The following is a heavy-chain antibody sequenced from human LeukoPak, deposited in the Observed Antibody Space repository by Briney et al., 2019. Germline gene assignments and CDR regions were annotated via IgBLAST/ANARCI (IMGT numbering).Heavy chain of an antibody. CDR1: GGSISSSSYY. CDR3: ASPGGGSYHYWYFDL. CDR2: IYYSGST. D-gene: IGHD1-26*01. J-gene: IGHJ2*01. V-gene: IGHV4-39*01. Sequence: PSETLSLTCTVSGGSISSSSYYWGWIRQPPGKGLEWIGSIYYSGSTYYNPSLKSRVTISVDTSKNQFSLKLSSVTAADTAVYYCASPGGGSYHYWYFDLWGRGTLVTVSS.